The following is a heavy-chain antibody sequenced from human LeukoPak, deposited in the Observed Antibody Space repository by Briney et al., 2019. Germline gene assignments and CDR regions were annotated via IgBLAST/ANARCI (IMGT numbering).Heavy chain of an antibody. CDR3: GTTGYYSYYYYYMDV. CDR1: GFTVSSNY. D-gene: IGHD3-9*01. Sequence: GGSLRLSCAASGFTVSSNYMSWVRQAPGKGLEWVSVIYSGGSTYYADSVTGRFTISRDNSKNTLYLQMNILRAEDTAVYYCGTTGYYSYYYYYMDVWAKGTTVTVFS. J-gene: IGHJ6*03. CDR2: IYSGGST. V-gene: IGHV3-53*01.